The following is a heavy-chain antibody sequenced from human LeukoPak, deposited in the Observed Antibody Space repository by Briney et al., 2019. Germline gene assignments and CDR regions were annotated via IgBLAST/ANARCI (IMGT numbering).Heavy chain of an antibody. V-gene: IGHV3-21*01. J-gene: IGHJ3*02. CDR1: GFTLSSYS. CDR2: ISRSSSFI. Sequence: GGSLRLSCAASGFTLSSYSMNWVRQAPGKGLEWVSSISRSSSFIYYADLVKGRFIISRENAKNSLYLQMNSLRAEDTAVYYCARDLYSGEIGANAFEIWGQGTMVTVSS. D-gene: IGHD2-8*01. CDR3: ARDLYSGEIGANAFEI.